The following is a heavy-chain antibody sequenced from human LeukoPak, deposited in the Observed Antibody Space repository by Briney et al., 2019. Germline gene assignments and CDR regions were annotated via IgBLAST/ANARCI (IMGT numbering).Heavy chain of an antibody. CDR2: LSDSGITT. J-gene: IGHJ4*01. CDR3: AKGIYSSGWSYFDY. Sequence: GGSLTLACAASGFTLSNSAMSGVRQAAGKGLEWVSTLSDSGITTYYADSVKGRLTLSTDNPKHTPHLPMNSQRAEDTAVYYCAKGIYSSGWSYFDYWGHGTLVTVSS. CDR1: GFTLSNSA. D-gene: IGHD6-19*01. V-gene: IGHV3-23*01.